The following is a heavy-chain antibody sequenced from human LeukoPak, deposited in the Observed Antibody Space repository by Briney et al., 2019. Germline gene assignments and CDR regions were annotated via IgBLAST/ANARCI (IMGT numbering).Heavy chain of an antibody. CDR1: GFTFSNFA. J-gene: IGHJ4*02. CDR2: ISGSGLST. D-gene: IGHD3-22*01. CDR3: AKRGGFDSSGSCQPPEDY. Sequence: PGGSLRLSCVASGFTFSNFAISWVRQAPGKGLEWVSAISGSGLSTYYADSVKGRFTISRDNSKNTVYLQMNGLSAEDAAVYYCAKRGGFDSSGSCQPPEDYWGQGTLVTVSS. V-gene: IGHV3-23*01.